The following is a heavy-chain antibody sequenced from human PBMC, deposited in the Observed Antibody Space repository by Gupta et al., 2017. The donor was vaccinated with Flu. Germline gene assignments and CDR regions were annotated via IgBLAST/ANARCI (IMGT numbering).Heavy chain of an antibody. V-gene: IGHV3-74*01. D-gene: IGHD2-15*01. J-gene: IGHJ6*02. CDR3: ARDNFGDEYCSGGHCYRGGLGGMDV. CDR2: INNDGTTT. Sequence: PGKGLIWVSHINNDGTTTRYADSEKGRFTISRDNAKNTLYLQMNSLRADDTAIYYCARDNFGDEYCSGGHCYRGGLGGMDVWGQGTTVTVSS.